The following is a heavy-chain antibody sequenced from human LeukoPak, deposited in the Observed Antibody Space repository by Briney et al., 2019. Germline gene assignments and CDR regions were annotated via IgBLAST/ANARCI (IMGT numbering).Heavy chain of an antibody. CDR1: GFTFSSYA. CDR2: ISRSGGST. Sequence: GGSLRLSCVASGFTFSSYAMSWVRQAPGKGLEGVSTISRSGGSTFYADSMKGRLTISRDNSKNTLYLQMSSLRGEDTAVYYCAKNHPNYGGNFHDAFDIWGQGTTVTVSS. CDR3: AKNHPNYGGNFHDAFDI. V-gene: IGHV3-23*01. D-gene: IGHD4-23*01. J-gene: IGHJ3*02.